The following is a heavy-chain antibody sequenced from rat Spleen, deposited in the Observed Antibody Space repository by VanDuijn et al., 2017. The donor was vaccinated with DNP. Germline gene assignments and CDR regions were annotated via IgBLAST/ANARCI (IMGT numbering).Heavy chain of an antibody. Sequence: EVQLVESGGGLVQPGRSLKLSCAASGFTFSNYYMAWVRQAPKKGLEWVATISSSDNRTYYPDSVKGRFTIFRDIPKSTLYLQMDSLRSEDTATYYCASRAPGDYFYGGYFDYWGQGVMVTVSS. CDR1: GFTFSNYY. J-gene: IGHJ2*01. CDR2: ISSSDNRT. CDR3: ASRAPGDYFYGGYFDY. D-gene: IGHD1-6*01. V-gene: IGHV5-7*01.